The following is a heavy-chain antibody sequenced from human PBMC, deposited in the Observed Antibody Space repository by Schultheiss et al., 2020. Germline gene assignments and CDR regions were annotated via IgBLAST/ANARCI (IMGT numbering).Heavy chain of an antibody. V-gene: IGHV3-23*01. D-gene: IGHD6-19*01. CDR3: AKEMVAGNFDY. J-gene: IGHJ4*02. Sequence: GGSLRLSCAASRFSFNSYAMNWVRQAPGKGLEWVSRITYTGDFTYYADSVKGRFSISRDNSKNTLYLQMNSLRAEDTAVYYCAKEMVAGNFDYWGQGTRVTVSS. CDR2: ITYTGDFT. CDR1: RFSFNSYA.